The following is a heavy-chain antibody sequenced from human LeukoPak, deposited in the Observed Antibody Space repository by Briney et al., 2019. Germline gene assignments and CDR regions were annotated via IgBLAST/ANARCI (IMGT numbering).Heavy chain of an antibody. CDR3: AYSSGSTFDY. Sequence: PSETLSLTCAVYGGSFSSYYWSWIRQPPGKGLEWIGYIYYSGSTNYNPSLKSRVTISVDTSKNQFSLKLSSVTAADTAVYYCAYSSGSTFDYWGQGTLVTVSS. CDR1: GGSFSSYY. J-gene: IGHJ4*02. CDR2: IYYSGST. V-gene: IGHV4-59*01. D-gene: IGHD6-19*01.